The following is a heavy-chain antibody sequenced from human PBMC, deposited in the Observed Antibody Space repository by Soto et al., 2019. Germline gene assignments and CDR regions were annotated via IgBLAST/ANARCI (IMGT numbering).Heavy chain of an antibody. CDR1: GFTFSSYG. Sequence: PGGSLRLSCAASGFTFSSYGMHWVRQAPGKGLEWVAVIWYDGSNKYYADSVKGRFTISRDNSKNTLYLQMNSLRAEDTAVYYCARERENSSGWYKGYYYGMDVWGHGTTVTVSS. V-gene: IGHV3-33*01. CDR2: IWYDGSNK. J-gene: IGHJ6*02. D-gene: IGHD6-19*01. CDR3: ARERENSSGWYKGYYYGMDV.